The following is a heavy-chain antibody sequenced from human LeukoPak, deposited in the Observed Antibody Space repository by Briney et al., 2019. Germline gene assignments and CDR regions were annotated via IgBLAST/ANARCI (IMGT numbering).Heavy chain of an antibody. CDR3: IAHFPYFYGFDV. D-gene: IGHD3-3*02. J-gene: IGHJ6*04. V-gene: IGHV3-15*01. CDR1: GFTIGTAW. Sequence: PGGPLRLSCVSSGFTIGTAWMSWVRQAPGKGLEWLGHIKSEGEGATTDYAAPAKGRFAISRDDSKNMIYLQMSSLKIDDTAIYYCIAHFPYFYGFDVWGKGTTVTVSS. CDR2: IKSEGEGATT.